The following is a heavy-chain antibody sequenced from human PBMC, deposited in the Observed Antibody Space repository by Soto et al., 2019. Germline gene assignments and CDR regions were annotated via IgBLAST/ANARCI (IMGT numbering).Heavy chain of an antibody. Sequence: GGSLRLSCAASGFTFSSYGMHWVRQAPGKGLEWVAVISYDGSNKYYADSVKGRFTISRDNSKNTLYLQMNSLRAEDTAVYYCAKGTYGGITGWYFQHWGQGTLVTVSS. D-gene: IGHD4-17*01. V-gene: IGHV3-30*18. CDR3: AKGTYGGITGWYFQH. CDR1: GFTFSSYG. CDR2: ISYDGSNK. J-gene: IGHJ1*01.